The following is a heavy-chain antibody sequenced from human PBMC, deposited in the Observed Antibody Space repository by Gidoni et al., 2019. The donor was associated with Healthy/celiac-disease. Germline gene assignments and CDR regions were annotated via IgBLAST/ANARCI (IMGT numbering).Heavy chain of an antibody. D-gene: IGHD6-6*01. CDR3: ARVESSSGYYYYYMDV. CDR2: ISSSSSYI. Sequence: EVQLVESGGGLVKPGGSLRLSCAASGFTFSSYSMNWVRRAPGKGLEWVSSISSSSSYIYYADSVKGRFTISRDNAKNSLYLQMNSLRAEDTAVYYCARVESSSGYYYYYMDVWGKGTTVTVSS. V-gene: IGHV3-21*01. J-gene: IGHJ6*03. CDR1: GFTFSSYS.